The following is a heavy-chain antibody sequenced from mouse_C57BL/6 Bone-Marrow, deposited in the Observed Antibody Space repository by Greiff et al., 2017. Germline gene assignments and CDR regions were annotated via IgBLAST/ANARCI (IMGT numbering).Heavy chain of an antibody. V-gene: IGHV1-59*01. D-gene: IGHD1-1*01. CDR3: ARSPLSTTGVATGEAWFAY. J-gene: IGHJ3*01. CDR2: IDPSDSYT. CDR1: GYTFTSYW. Sequence: VQLQQPGAELVRPGTSVKLSCKASGYTFTSYWMHWVKQRPGQGLEWIGVIDPSDSYTNYNQKFKGKATLTVDTSSSTAYMQRSSLTSEDSAVYYCARSPLSTTGVATGEAWFAYWGQGTLVTVSA.